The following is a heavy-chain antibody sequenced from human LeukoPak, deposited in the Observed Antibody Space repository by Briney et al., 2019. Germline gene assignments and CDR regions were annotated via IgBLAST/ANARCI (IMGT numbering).Heavy chain of an antibody. CDR2: INHSGST. J-gene: IGHJ5*02. D-gene: IGHD6-6*01. CDR1: GGSFSGYY. CDR3: ARSFWIAARPGGFWFDP. Sequence: PSETLSLTCAVYGGSFSGYYWSWIRQPPGKGLEWIGEINHSGSTNYNPSLKSRVTISVDTSKNQFSLKLSSVTAADTAVYYCARSFWIAARPGGFWFDPWGQGTLVTVSS. V-gene: IGHV4-34*01.